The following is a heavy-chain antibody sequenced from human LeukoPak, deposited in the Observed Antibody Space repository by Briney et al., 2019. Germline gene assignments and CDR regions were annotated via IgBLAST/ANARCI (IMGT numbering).Heavy chain of an antibody. V-gene: IGHV3-21*01. J-gene: IGHJ4*02. CDR2: ISSSSSYI. CDR1: GFTFSSYS. Sequence: GGSLRLSCAASGFTFSSYSMNWVRQAPGKGLEWVSSISSSSSYIYYADSVKGRFTISRDNAKNSLYLQMNSLRAEDTAVYYCARDVHGVGDYWAREPWSPSPQ. CDR3: ARDVHGVGDY. D-gene: IGHD2-8*01.